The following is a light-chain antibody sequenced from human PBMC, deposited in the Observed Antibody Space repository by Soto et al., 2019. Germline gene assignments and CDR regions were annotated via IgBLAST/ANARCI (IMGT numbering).Light chain of an antibody. CDR3: QQYGSSPFT. J-gene: IGKJ3*01. Sequence: EIVLTQSPGTLPLSPGERATLSYRASQTVSSNNLAWYQQKRGQAPRLLIYGASSRAAAIPDRFRGSGSGTDFTLIISSLAPEDFAVYYCQQYGSSPFTFGPGTKVDIK. V-gene: IGKV3-20*01. CDR1: QTVSSNN. CDR2: GAS.